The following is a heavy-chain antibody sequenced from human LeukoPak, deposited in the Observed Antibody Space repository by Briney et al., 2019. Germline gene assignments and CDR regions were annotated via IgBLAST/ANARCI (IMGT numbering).Heavy chain of an antibody. Sequence: PSETLSLTCTVSGGSISSYYWSWIRQPPGKGLEWIGHIYYSGSTNYNPSLKSRVTISVDTSKNQFSLKLSSVTAADTAVYYCARDSTSGSYFDYWGQGALVTVSS. CDR2: IYYSGST. CDR1: GGSISSYY. V-gene: IGHV4-59*01. CDR3: ARDSTSGSYFDY. J-gene: IGHJ4*02. D-gene: IGHD1-26*01.